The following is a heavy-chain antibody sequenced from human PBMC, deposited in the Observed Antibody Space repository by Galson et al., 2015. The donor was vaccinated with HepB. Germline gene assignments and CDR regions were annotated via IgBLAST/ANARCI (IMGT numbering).Heavy chain of an antibody. D-gene: IGHD3-3*01. CDR1: GFIFSSYW. CDR3: VRDQYYDFWNGYEAPKYDY. V-gene: IGHV3-7*03. CDR2: IKHDGSET. Sequence: SLRLSCAASGFIFSSYWMSWVRQAPGRGLEWVANIKHDGSETYYVESVKARFTISRDNANNSLYLQMNSLRAEDTAVYYCVRDQYYDFWNGYEAPKYDYWGQGILVSVSS. J-gene: IGHJ4*02.